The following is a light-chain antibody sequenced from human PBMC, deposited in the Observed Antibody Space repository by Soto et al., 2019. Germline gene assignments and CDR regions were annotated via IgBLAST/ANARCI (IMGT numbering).Light chain of an antibody. J-gene: IGKJ4*01. CDR2: KAS. CDR1: QSISTW. CDR3: QQYNTYPLT. V-gene: IGKV1-5*03. Sequence: DIQMTQSPSTLSASVGDRVTITCRASQSISTWLAWYQQKPGKAPKLLIYKASSLEAGVPSRFSGSGSGTEFKITSSSLQPDDFATYYCQQYNTYPLTFGGGTTVEIK.